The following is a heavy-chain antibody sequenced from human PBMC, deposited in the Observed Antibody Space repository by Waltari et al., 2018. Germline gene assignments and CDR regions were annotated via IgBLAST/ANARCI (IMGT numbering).Heavy chain of an antibody. CDR2: IIPILGIA. CDR1: GGTFSSYA. D-gene: IGHD3-10*01. J-gene: IGHJ4*02. Sequence: QVQLVQSGAEVKKPGSSVKVSCKASGGTFSSYAISWVRQAPGQGLEWMGRIIPILGIANYAQKFQGRVTITADESTSTAYRGLSSLRSEDTAVYYCARVTGELINCYGSGSYYDYWGQGTLVTVSS. CDR3: ARVTGELINCYGSGSYYDY. V-gene: IGHV1-69*04.